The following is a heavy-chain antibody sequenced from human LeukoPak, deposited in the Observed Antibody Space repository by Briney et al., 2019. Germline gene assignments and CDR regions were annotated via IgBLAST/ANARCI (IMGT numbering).Heavy chain of an antibody. CDR2: MNPNSGNT. Sequence: ASVKVSCKASGGTFSSYAISWVRQATGQGLEWMGWMNPNSGNTGYAQKFQGRVTMTRNTSISTAYMELSSLRSEDTAVYYCARNIVVVPAAIRYYYYYGMDVWGQGTTVTVSS. CDR3: ARNIVVVPAAIRYYYYYGMDV. CDR1: GGTFSSYA. D-gene: IGHD2-2*01. V-gene: IGHV1-8*02. J-gene: IGHJ6*02.